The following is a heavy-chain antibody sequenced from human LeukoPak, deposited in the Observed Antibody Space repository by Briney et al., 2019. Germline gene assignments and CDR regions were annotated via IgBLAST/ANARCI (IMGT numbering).Heavy chain of an antibody. V-gene: IGHV4-59*01. J-gene: IGHJ4*02. CDR3: ARDTYYDSSGYYSQFDY. CDR2: IYYSGST. Sequence: PSETLSLTCTVSGGSISSYYWSWIRQPPGKGLEWIGYIYYSGSTNYNPSLKSRVTISVDTSKNQFSLKLSSVTAADTAVYYCARDTYYDSSGYYSQFDYWGQGTLVTVSS. D-gene: IGHD3-22*01. CDR1: GGSISSYY.